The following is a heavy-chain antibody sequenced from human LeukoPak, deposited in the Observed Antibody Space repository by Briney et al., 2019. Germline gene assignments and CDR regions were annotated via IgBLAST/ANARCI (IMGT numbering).Heavy chain of an antibody. CDR2: ISSYSSYI. V-gene: IGHV3-21*01. J-gene: IGHJ4*02. CDR3: AKPVAGDRYFDY. CDR1: GFTFSSYS. Sequence: GGSLRLSCVASGFTFSSYSMDLVRQAPGKGLEWVSSISSYSSYIYYADSVRGRFTISRDNAKNSLYLQMNSLRAADTAVYYCAKPVAGDRYFDYWGQGTLVTVSS. D-gene: IGHD3-16*01.